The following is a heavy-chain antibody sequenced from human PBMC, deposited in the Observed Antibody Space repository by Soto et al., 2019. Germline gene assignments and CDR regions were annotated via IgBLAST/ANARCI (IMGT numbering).Heavy chain of an antibody. D-gene: IGHD1-26*01. J-gene: IGHJ3*02. CDR2: IYYSGST. Sequence: PSETLSLTCTVSGGSISSSSYYWGWIRQPPGKGLEWIGSIYYSGSTYYNPSLKSRVTISVDTSKNQFSLKLSSVTAADTAVYYCASHDSGSYSGDAFEIWGQGTMVTVSS. CDR3: ASHDSGSYSGDAFEI. V-gene: IGHV4-39*01. CDR1: GGSISSSSYY.